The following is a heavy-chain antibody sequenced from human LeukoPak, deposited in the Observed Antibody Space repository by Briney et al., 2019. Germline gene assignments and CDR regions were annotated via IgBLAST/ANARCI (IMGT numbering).Heavy chain of an antibody. D-gene: IGHD2-15*01. CDR1: GYTFTSYG. Sequence: ASVKVSCKASGYTFTSYGISWVRQAPGQGLEWMGWISPYNGNTHYAQKLQGRVTTTTDTSTSTAYMELRSLRSDDTAVFYCALRYCSGGSCHLPIGFPNSYFDYWGQGTLVTVSS. J-gene: IGHJ4*02. CDR3: ALRYCSGGSCHLPIGFPNSYFDY. V-gene: IGHV1-18*01. CDR2: ISPYNGNT.